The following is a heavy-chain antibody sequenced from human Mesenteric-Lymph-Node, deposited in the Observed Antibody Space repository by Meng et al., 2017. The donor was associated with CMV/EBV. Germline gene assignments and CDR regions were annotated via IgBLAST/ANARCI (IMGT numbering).Heavy chain of an antibody. D-gene: IGHD2-2*02. CDR2: IYHSGST. V-gene: IGHV4-38-2*02. Sequence: SETLSLTCTVSGYSISSDYYWGWIRQPPGKGLEWIGSIYHSGSTYYNPSLKSRVTISVDTSKNQFSLKLSSVTAADTAVYYCARVTGYCSSTSCYTWGLTVIDAFDIWGQGTMVTVSS. J-gene: IGHJ3*02. CDR3: ARVTGYCSSTSCYTWGLTVIDAFDI. CDR1: GYSISSDYY.